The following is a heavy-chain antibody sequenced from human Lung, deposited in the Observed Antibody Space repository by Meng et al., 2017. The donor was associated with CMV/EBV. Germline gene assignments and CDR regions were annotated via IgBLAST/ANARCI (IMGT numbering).Heavy chain of an antibody. CDR1: GYTFTDHY. V-gene: IGHV1-2*02. J-gene: IGHJ6*02. CDR3: ARQVVPAAKANYYYYYGMDV. CDR2: IYPNSGGT. Sequence: ASVKVSCKASGYTFTDHYFHWVRQAPGQGLEWMGWIYPNSGGTHYAQKFQGRLTVTTDTSISTGYMELSSLGSDDTAMYYCARQVVPAAKANYYYYYGMDVWGQGTTVTVSS. D-gene: IGHD2-2*01.